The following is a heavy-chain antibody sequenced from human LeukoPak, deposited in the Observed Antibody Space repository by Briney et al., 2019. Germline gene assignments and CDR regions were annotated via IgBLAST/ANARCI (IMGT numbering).Heavy chain of an antibody. V-gene: IGHV4-4*07. CDR3: ARLGSSSWYETKSYFDY. CDR2: IYTSGST. CDR1: GGSISSYY. Sequence: KASETLSLTCTVSGGSISSYYWSWIRQPAGKGLEWIGRIYTSGSTNYNPFLKSRVTMSVDTSKNQFSLKLSSVTAADTAVYYCARLGSSSWYETKSYFDYWGQGTLVTVSS. J-gene: IGHJ4*02. D-gene: IGHD6-13*01.